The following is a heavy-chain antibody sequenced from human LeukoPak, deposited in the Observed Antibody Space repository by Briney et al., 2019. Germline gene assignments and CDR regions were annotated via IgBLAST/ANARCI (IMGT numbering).Heavy chain of an antibody. V-gene: IGHV3-30*18. CDR2: ISYDGSNK. J-gene: IGHJ6*02. Sequence: GRSLRLSCAASGFTFSSYGMHWVRQAPGKGLEWVAVISYDGSNKYYADSVKGRFTISRDNSKNTLYLQMNSLRAEDTAVYYCAKGGSGYCSGGSCRAYYYGMDVWGQGTPVTVSS. D-gene: IGHD2-15*01. CDR1: GFTFSSYG. CDR3: AKGGSGYCSGGSCRAYYYGMDV.